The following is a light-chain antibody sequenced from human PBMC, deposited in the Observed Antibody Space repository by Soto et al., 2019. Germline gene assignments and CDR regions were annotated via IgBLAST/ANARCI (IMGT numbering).Light chain of an antibody. CDR3: QKYNSDHV. CDR2: AAS. Sequence: DIQMTQSPSSLSASVGDRVTITCRASQGISHYLAWYQQKPGKVPKLLIYAASTLQSGVPSRFSGSGSGTDFKLTISCLQPEDVATYYCQKYNSDHVFGPGTKVDIK. V-gene: IGKV1-27*01. J-gene: IGKJ3*01. CDR1: QGISHY.